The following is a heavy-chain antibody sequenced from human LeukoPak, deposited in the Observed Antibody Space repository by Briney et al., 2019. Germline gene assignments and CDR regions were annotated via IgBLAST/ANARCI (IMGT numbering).Heavy chain of an antibody. CDR2: MWADGSNQ. V-gene: IGHV3-33*06. CDR1: GFAFSDYA. D-gene: IGHD5-18*01. J-gene: IGHJ4*02. CDR3: AKGGGYSYGPQYNFDY. Sequence: GGSLRLSCAASGFAFSDYAIHWVRQSPGRGLEWVSVMWADGSNQWYADSVKGRFTMSRDNFKSTVSVQMNSPRAEDTAVYYCAKGGGYSYGPQYNFDYWGQGTPVTVSS.